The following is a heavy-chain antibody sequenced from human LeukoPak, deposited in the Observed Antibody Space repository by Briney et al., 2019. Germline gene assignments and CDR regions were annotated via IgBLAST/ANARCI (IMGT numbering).Heavy chain of an antibody. CDR1: GFTLSTYA. V-gene: IGHV3-23*01. J-gene: IGHJ4*02. CDR3: AKVLLTYYYDSSGYLDC. Sequence: RGSLRLSSAASGFTLSTYAMSWVGQAPGQGLEWVSAISGSGGSTYYTDSVKGRFTISIDNSKNTLYLKMNSLRAEDTAVYYCAKVLLTYYYDSSGYLDCWGQGTLVTVSS. CDR2: ISGSGGST. D-gene: IGHD3-22*01.